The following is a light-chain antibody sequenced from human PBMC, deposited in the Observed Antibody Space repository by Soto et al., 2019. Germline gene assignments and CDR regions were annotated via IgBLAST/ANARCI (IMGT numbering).Light chain of an antibody. J-gene: IGKJ1*01. CDR3: QQYYSYPWT. V-gene: IGKV1-8*01. Sequence: AIRMTQSPSSFSASTGDRVTITCRASQGISSYLAWYQQKPGKAPKLLIYAASTLHSGVPSRFSGSGSGTDFTLPISCLQSEDFATDYCQQYYSYPWTFGQGTKVEIK. CDR1: QGISSY. CDR2: AAS.